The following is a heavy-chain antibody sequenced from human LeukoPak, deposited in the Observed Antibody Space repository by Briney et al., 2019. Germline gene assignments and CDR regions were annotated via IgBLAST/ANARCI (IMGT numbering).Heavy chain of an antibody. CDR2: ISAYNGNT. Sequence: ASVKVSCKASGYTFTSYGISWVRQAPGQGPEWMGWISAYNGNTNYAQKLQGRVTMTTDTSTSTAYMELRSLRSDDTAVYYCARGRYCSSTSCYGRYYYYMDVWGKGTTVTVSS. CDR3: ARGRYCSSTSCYGRYYYYMDV. CDR1: GYTFTSYG. V-gene: IGHV1-18*01. D-gene: IGHD2-2*01. J-gene: IGHJ6*03.